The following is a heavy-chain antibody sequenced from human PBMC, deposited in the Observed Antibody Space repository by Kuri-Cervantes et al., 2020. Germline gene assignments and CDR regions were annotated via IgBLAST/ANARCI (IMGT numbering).Heavy chain of an antibody. V-gene: IGHV4-4*07. CDR1: GGSISSYY. CDR3: ARHSSYYYDSSGYYGLGYFDY. Sequence: SETLSLTCTVSGGSISSYYWSWIRQPAGKGLEWIGRIYTSGSTYYNPSLKSRVTISVDTSKNQFSLKLSSVTAADTAVYYCARHSSYYYDSSGYYGLGYFDYWGQGTLVTVSS. J-gene: IGHJ4*02. D-gene: IGHD3-22*01. CDR2: IYTSGST.